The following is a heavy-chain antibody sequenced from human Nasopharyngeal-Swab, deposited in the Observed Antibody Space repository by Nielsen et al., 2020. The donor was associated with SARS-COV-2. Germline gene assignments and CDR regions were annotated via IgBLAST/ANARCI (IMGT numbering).Heavy chain of an antibody. CDR1: GFTFDDNA. CDR3: VRDTKRYAYGNGAAFDR. CDR2: IYSDTERI. V-gene: IGHV3-9*01. J-gene: IGHJ3*01. Sequence: GGSLRLSCVTSGFTFDDNAIHWVRQGPGKGLEWVSGIYSDTERIGYVDSVVGRFTISRDSANNAVYLHMTNLTSGDTARYYCVRDTKRYAYGNGAAFDRWGQGTKVTVS. D-gene: IGHD2-2*01.